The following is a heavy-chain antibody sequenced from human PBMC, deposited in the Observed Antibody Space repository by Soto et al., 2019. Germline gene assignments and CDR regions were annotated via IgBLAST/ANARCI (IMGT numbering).Heavy chain of an antibody. D-gene: IGHD1-26*01. CDR1: GYTFSRYG. Sequence: QVQLVQSGAEVREPGASVKVSCKTSGYTFSRYGITWVRQAPGQGLEWMGWINGNTGHTIYAMNLEDRLTISTDTSTSTAYMAWRSLKSDDTAVYYWARARKWEPLPYWGQATLVTVSS. J-gene: IGHJ4*02. V-gene: IGHV1-18*01. CDR3: ARARKWEPLPY. CDR2: INGNTGHT.